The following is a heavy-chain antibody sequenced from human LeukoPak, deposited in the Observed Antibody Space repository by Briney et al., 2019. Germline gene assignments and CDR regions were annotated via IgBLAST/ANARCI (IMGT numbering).Heavy chain of an antibody. CDR2: INPNSGGT. CDR3: ARDCFMSSGGSCYSDY. CDR1: GYTFTGYY. J-gene: IGHJ4*02. D-gene: IGHD2-15*01. Sequence: GASVKVSCKASGYTFTGYYMHWVRQAPGQGLEWMGWINPNSGGTNYAQKFQGRVTMTRDTSISTAYMELSRLRSDDTAVYYCARDCFMSSGGSCYSDYWGRGTLVTVSS. V-gene: IGHV1-2*02.